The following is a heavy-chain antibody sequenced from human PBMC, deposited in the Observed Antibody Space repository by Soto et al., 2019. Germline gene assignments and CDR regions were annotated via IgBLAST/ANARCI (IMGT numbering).Heavy chain of an antibody. J-gene: IGHJ4*02. D-gene: IGHD3-10*01. Sequence: LRLSCAASGFTFGSYAMSWVRQAPGKGLEWVSLISGTGDSSEYANSVKGRFTISRDYSKTTVFLQMNSLRAEDTAVYFCAKDNGNYGSGSFSHWGQGTLVTVSS. CDR3: AKDNGNYGSGSFSH. V-gene: IGHV3-23*01. CDR2: ISGTGDSS. CDR1: GFTFGSYA.